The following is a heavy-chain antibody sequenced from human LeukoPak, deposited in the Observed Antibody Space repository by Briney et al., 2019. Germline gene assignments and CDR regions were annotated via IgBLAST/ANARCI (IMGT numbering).Heavy chain of an antibody. CDR2: ISWNSDSI. V-gene: IGHV3-9*01. CDR3: AKDRGGYYGSYMDV. J-gene: IGHJ6*03. Sequence: PGGSLRLSCAAPGFTFDDYAMNWVRQAPGKGLEWVSGISWNSDSIVYADSVKGRFTISRDKAKNSLYLQMNRLRAEDTALYYCAKDRGGYYGSYMDVWGKGTTVTVSS. CDR1: GFTFDDYA. D-gene: IGHD3-3*01.